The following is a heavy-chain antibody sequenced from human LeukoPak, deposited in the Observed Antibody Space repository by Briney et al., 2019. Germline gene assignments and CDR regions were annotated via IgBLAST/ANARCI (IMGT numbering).Heavy chain of an antibody. V-gene: IGHV3-23*01. J-gene: IGHJ3*02. CDR3: AKGRIVVVPAASAFDI. CDR2: ISGSGGST. D-gene: IGHD2-2*01. CDR1: GFTFSSYA. Sequence: GGSLRLSCAASGFTFSSYAMSWVRQAPGKGLEWVSGISGSGGSTYYADSVKGRFTISRDNSKNTLYLQMNSLRAEDTAVYYCAKGRIVVVPAASAFDIWGQGTMVTVSS.